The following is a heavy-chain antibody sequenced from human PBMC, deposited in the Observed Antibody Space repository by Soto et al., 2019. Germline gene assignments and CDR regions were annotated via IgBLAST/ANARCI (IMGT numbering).Heavy chain of an antibody. CDR1: GFTFSSYA. CDR2: ISGSGGST. V-gene: IGHV3-23*01. J-gene: IGHJ4*02. Sequence: GGSLRLSCAASGFTFSSYAMSWVRQAPGKGLEWVSAISGSGGSTYYADSVKGRFTISRDNSKNTLYLQMNSLRAEDTAVYYCAKHQDHSSGYFRFLIYFDYWGQGTLVTVSS. D-gene: IGHD3-22*01. CDR3: AKHQDHSSGYFRFLIYFDY.